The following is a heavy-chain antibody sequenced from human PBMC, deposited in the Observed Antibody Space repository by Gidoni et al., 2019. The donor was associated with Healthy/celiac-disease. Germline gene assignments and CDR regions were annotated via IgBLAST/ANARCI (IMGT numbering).Heavy chain of an antibody. CDR1: RLTSRTSW. Sequence: DVQLVESGGGLVKPGGSLRPSRAAPRLTSRTSWPHWGRPALGKGLEWVGSIKSKTDGGKTDYAAPVKGRFTISRDDSKNTLYLQMNSLKTEDTAVYYCTSSPGYCSGGSCYSNYYYYYYMDVLGKGTTVTVS. CDR3: TSSPGYCSGGSCYSNYYYYYYMDV. CDR2: IKSKTDGGKT. J-gene: IGHJ6*03. V-gene: IGHV3-15*01. D-gene: IGHD2-15*01.